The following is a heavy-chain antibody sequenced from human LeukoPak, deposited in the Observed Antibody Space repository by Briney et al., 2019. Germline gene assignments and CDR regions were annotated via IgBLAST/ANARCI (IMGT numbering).Heavy chain of an antibody. CDR3: ASVYDSSGYIVDY. Sequence: GSVKVSCKASGYTFTTYGFSWVRQAPGQGLEWMGWISAYNGNINYAQKLQGRVTMTTDTSTSTAYMELRSLRSDDTAVYYCASVYDSSGYIVDYWGQGTLVTVSS. D-gene: IGHD3-22*01. V-gene: IGHV1-18*01. CDR1: GYTFTTYG. J-gene: IGHJ4*02. CDR2: ISAYNGNI.